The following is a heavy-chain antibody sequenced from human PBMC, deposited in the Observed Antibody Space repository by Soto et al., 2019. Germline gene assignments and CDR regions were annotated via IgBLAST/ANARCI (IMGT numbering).Heavy chain of an antibody. CDR3: ARCTVDTIVTSGWCHYLDP. CDR2: ISDNGGTT. D-gene: IGHD6-19*01. CDR1: EFTFSNYA. V-gene: IGHV3-23*01. Sequence: GGSLRLSCAASEFTFSNYAMSWVRQAPGKGLEWVSSISDNGGTTYYADSVKGRFTISRDNSKNTLYLQMNSLRAEDTAIYFCARCTVDTIVTSGWCHYLDPWGQGTLVTVSS. J-gene: IGHJ5*02.